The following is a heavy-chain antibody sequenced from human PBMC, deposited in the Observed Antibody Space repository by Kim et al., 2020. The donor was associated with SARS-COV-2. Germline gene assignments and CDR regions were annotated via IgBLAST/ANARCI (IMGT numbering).Heavy chain of an antibody. CDR1: GGSISSYY. V-gene: IGHV4-59*01. CDR2: IYYSGST. CDR3: ARLSSSLRYFDVVYFDY. D-gene: IGHD3-9*01. Sequence: SETLSLTCTVSGGSISSYYWSWIRQPPGKGLEWIGYIYYSGSTNYNPSLKSRVTISVDTSKNQFSLKLSSVTAADTAVYYCARLSSSLRYFDVVYFDYWGRGTLVTVSS. J-gene: IGHJ4*02.